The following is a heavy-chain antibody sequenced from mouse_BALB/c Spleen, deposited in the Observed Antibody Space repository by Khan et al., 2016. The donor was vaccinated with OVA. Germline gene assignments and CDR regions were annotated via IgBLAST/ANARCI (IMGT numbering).Heavy chain of an antibody. Sequence: QIQLVQSGAELARPGASVKMSCKASGYTFTSHTMRWVKQRPGQGLEWIGYINPRSGYTNYNQKFNDKATLTADKSSSTAYMQLSSLTSEDSAVYYCARRTTEYAMDYWGQGTSVTVSS. V-gene: IGHV1-4*01. D-gene: IGHD2-14*01. J-gene: IGHJ4*01. CDR2: INPRSGYT. CDR3: ARRTTEYAMDY. CDR1: GYTFTSHT.